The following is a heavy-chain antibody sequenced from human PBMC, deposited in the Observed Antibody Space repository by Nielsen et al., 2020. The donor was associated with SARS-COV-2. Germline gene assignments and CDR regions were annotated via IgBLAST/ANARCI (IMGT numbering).Heavy chain of an antibody. Sequence: SVKVSCKASGGTFSSYTISWVRQAPGQGLEWMGRIIPILGIANYAQKFQGRVTMTRDTSTSTVYMELSSLRSEDTAVYYCARDRSDRGYFDYWGQGTLVTVSS. CDR1: GGTFSSYT. V-gene: IGHV1-69*04. D-gene: IGHD3-10*01. CDR3: ARDRSDRGYFDY. CDR2: IIPILGIA. J-gene: IGHJ4*02.